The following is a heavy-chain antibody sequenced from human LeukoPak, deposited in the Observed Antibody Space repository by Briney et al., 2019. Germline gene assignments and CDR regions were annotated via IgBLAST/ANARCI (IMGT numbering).Heavy chain of an antibody. Sequence: GGSLRLSCAASGFTFSNYVMSWVRQAPGKGLEWVSALSSSGGTTYYADSVKGRFTISRDNSRNTLYLQMNSLRAEDTAVYYCAKVYSSGWYFFDYWGQGSLVTVSS. J-gene: IGHJ4*02. CDR3: AKVYSSGWYFFDY. CDR2: LSSSGGTT. D-gene: IGHD6-19*01. CDR1: GFTFSNYV. V-gene: IGHV3-23*01.